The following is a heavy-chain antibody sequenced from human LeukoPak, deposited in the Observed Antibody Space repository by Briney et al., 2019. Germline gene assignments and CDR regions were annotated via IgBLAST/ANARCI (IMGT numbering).Heavy chain of an antibody. V-gene: IGHV3-30*18. CDR2: ISYDGSNK. J-gene: IGHJ4*02. Sequence: GGSLRLSCATSGFTFSNYGMHWVRQAPGKGLEWVAVISYDGSNKYYADSVKGRFTISRDNSKNTLYLQMNSLRAEDTAVYYCAKDPAVDCSGGSCPLDYWGQGTLVTVSS. CDR3: AKDPAVDCSGGSCPLDY. D-gene: IGHD2-15*01. CDR1: GFTFSNYG.